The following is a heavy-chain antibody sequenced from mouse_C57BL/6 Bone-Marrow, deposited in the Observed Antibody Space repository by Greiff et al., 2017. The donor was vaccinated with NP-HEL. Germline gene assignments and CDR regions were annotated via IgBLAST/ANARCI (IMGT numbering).Heavy chain of an antibody. CDR1: GYAFTNYL. D-gene: IGHD1-1*02. Sequence: QVQLQQSGAELVRPGTSVKVSCKASGYAFTNYLIEWVKQRPGQGLEWIGVINPGSGGTNYNEKFKGKATLTADKSSSTAYMHLSSLTSEDSAVYVGAILWSYYYAMDYWGQGTSVTVSS. V-gene: IGHV1-54*01. CDR3: AILWSYYYAMDY. J-gene: IGHJ4*01. CDR2: INPGSGGT.